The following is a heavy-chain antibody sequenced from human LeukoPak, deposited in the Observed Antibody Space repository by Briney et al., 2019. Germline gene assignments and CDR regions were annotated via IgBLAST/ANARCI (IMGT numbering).Heavy chain of an antibody. Sequence: GGSLRLSCAASGFTFDSYSMSWVRQAPGKGLVWVSYITSGSSTIYYPDSVKGRFTISRDNAKNSLYLQMNSLRGEDTALYYCAKDRDSGTFYYYGMDVWGQGTTVTVSS. CDR2: ITSGSSTI. CDR1: GFTFDSYS. V-gene: IGHV3-48*04. CDR3: AKDRDSGTFYYYGMDV. J-gene: IGHJ6*02. D-gene: IGHD3-10*01.